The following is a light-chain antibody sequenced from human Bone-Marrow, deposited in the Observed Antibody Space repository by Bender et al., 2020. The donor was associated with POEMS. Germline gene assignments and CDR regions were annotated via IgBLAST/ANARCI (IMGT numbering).Light chain of an antibody. CDR3: CSYAGAPWV. CDR2: EVN. V-gene: IGLV2-8*01. CDR1: ISDVGGYNY. J-gene: IGLJ3*02. Sequence: QSALTQPPSASGSPGQSITISCTGTISDVGGYNYVSWYQQHPGKAPKLIISEVNKRPSGVPDRISGSKSGTSASLAITGLEAEDEADYYCCSYAGAPWVFGGGTKLTVL.